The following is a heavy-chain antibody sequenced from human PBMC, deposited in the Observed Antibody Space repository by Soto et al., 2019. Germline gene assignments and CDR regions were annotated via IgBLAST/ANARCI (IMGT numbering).Heavy chain of an antibody. CDR3: AREVGHRVDY. CDR1: GYTFTSYD. Sequence: QVQLVQSAAEVKKPGASVKVSCKSSGYTFTSYDINWVLQATGQGLEWMGWMNPNSGNTGYAQKFQGRFTMTKNTSISTAYMELSSLRSEATAVYYCAREVGHRVDYWGQGTLGTVSS. D-gene: IGHD1-26*01. J-gene: IGHJ4*02. V-gene: IGHV1-8*01. CDR2: MNPNSGNT.